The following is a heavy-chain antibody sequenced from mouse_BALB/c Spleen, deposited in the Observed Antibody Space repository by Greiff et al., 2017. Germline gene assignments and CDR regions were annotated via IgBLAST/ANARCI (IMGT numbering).Heavy chain of an antibody. CDR2: ISDGGSYT. V-gene: IGHV5-4*02. J-gene: IGHJ4*01. D-gene: IGHD2-3*01. CDR3: ARAGGYSYAMDY. CDR1: GFTFSDYY. Sequence: DVMLVESGGGLVKPGGSLKLSCAASGFTFSDYYMYWVRQTPEKRLEWVATISDGGSYTYYPDSVKGRFTISRDNAKNNLYLQMSSLKSEDTAMYYCARAGGYSYAMDYWGQGTSVTVSS.